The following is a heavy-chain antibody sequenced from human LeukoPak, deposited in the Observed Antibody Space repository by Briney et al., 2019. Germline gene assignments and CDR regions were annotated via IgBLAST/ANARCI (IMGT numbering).Heavy chain of an antibody. D-gene: IGHD2-15*01. CDR1: GFTFSRYS. CDR3: ARDRIVIVAATFDS. J-gene: IGHJ4*02. Sequence: GGSLRLSCAASGFTFSRYSMYWVRQAPGKGLEWVSSITGSGSHIYYADSVKGRFTISRDNANNSLFLQMNSLSAEDSAVYYCARDRIVIVAATFDSWGLGTLVTVSS. V-gene: IGHV3-21*01. CDR2: ITGSGSHI.